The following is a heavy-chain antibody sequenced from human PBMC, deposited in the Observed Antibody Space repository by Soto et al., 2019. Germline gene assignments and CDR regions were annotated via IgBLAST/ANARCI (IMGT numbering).Heavy chain of an antibody. V-gene: IGHV4-34*01. CDR3: ARRGYDFVSSPLFGY. CDR2: INHSGST. D-gene: IGHD5-12*01. Sequence: SETLSLTCAVYGGSFSGYYWSWIRQPPGKGLEWIGEINHSGSTNYNPSLKSRVTISVDTSKNQFSLKLSSVTAADTAVYYCARRGYDFVSSPLFGYWGQGTLVTVSS. CDR1: GGSFSGYY. J-gene: IGHJ4*02.